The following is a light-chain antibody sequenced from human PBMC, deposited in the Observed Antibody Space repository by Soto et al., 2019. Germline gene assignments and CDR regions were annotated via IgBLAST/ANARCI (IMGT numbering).Light chain of an antibody. Sequence: DTVMTQSPLSLPVTPGEPASISCRSSQSLLHSNGYNYLDCYLQKPGQSSQLLIYLGSNRASGVPERFSGSGSGTDFTLKLSRVEAEDVGLYYSMHALRTPPTFGPGTKVDIK. CDR2: LGS. CDR1: QSLLHSNGYNY. CDR3: MHALRTPPT. J-gene: IGKJ3*01. V-gene: IGKV2-28*01.